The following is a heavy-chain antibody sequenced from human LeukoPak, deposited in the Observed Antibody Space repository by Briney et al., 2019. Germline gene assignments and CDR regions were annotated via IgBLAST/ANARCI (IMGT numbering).Heavy chain of an antibody. J-gene: IGHJ4*02. V-gene: IGHV3-23*01. D-gene: IGHD5-18*01. CDR2: ISGSGGST. Sequence: PGGSPRLSCAASGFTFSSYAMSWVRQAPGKGLEWVSAISGSGGSTYYADSVKGRFTISRDNSKNTLYLQMNSLRAEDTAVYYCAKDFYSYGYPDYWGQGTLVTVSS. CDR3: AKDFYSYGYPDY. CDR1: GFTFSSYA.